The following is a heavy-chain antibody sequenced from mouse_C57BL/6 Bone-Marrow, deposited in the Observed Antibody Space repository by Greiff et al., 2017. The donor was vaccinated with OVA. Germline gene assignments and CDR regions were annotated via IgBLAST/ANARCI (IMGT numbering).Heavy chain of an antibody. V-gene: IGHV1-54*01. CDR2: INPGSGGT. J-gene: IGHJ4*01. Sequence: QVQLQQSGAELVRPGTSVKVSCKASGYAFTNYLIEWVKQRPGQGLEWIGVINPGSGGTNYNEKFKGKATLTADKSSSTAYMQLSSLTSEDSAVYFCARSLISPTVVATRDYYAMDYWGQGTSVTVSS. CDR1: GYAFTNYL. CDR3: ARSLISPTVVATRDYYAMDY. D-gene: IGHD1-1*01.